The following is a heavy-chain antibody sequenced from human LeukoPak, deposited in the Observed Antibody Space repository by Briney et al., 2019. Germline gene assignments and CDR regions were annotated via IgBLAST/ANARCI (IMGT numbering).Heavy chain of an antibody. J-gene: IGHJ5*02. CDR1: GFTFSSYG. V-gene: IGHV3-33*01. D-gene: IGHD4-17*01. CDR3: ARDRLLGGGVTTENWFDP. Sequence: PGGSLRLSCAASGFTFSSYGMHWVRQAPGKGLEWVAVIWYDGSNKYYADSVKGRFTISRDNSKNTLYLQMNSLRAEDTAVYYCARDRLLGGGVTTENWFDPWGQGTLVTVSS. CDR2: IWYDGSNK.